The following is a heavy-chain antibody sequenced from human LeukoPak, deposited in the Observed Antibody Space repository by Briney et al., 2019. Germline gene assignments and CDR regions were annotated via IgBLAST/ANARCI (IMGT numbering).Heavy chain of an antibody. CDR2: ITNSGNSK. CDR1: EFTFSSYS. V-gene: IGHV3-48*01. J-gene: IGHJ5*02. Sequence: GGSLRLSCAASEFTFSSYSMYWVRQALGKGLEWVSYITNSGNSKSYADSVKGRFTISRDNTKNSLYLQMNGLRAEDTAVYYCARGLYDFWSGSDLNWFDPWGQGTLVTVSS. D-gene: IGHD3-3*01. CDR3: ARGLYDFWSGSDLNWFDP.